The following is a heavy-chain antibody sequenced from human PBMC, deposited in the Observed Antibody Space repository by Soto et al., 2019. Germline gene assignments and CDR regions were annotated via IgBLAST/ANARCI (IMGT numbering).Heavy chain of an antibody. J-gene: IGHJ3*02. CDR2: IFYSGST. V-gene: IGHV4-39*01. Sequence: SETLSLTCTVSGGSISSSSYYWGWIRQPPGKGLEWIGSIFYSGSTYYNSSLKSRVTVSVDTSKNQFSLKLNSVTAADTAVYYCATQTRYCSGGSCGHDAFDIW. CDR1: GGSISSSSYY. D-gene: IGHD2-15*01. CDR3: ATQTRYCSGGSCGHDAFDI.